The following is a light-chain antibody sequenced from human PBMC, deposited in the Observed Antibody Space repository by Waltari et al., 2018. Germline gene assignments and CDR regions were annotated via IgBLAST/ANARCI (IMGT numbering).Light chain of an antibody. J-gene: IGLJ2*01. CDR3: AAWDDSLNAVV. Sequence: QSVLTQPPSASETSGQRVTISCSGSSSNIGSKTVNWYQQLPGTAPKLLIYSNDKRPSGVPERFSGSKSGTSASLAISGLQSEDEAEYYCAAWDDSLNAVVFGGGTKVTV. CDR1: SSNIGSKT. CDR2: SND. V-gene: IGLV1-44*01.